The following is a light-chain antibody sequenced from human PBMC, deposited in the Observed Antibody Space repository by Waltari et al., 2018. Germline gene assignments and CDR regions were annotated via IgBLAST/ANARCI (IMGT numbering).Light chain of an antibody. V-gene: IGLV2-8*01. CDR3: SSFAGSNNV. CDR2: EVT. J-gene: IGLJ1*01. Sequence: QSALTQPPSASGSPGESVTISCTGTNSDLGLSNYFSWYQQPPGNAPKLMIYEVTKRPSGVPDRFSGSKSGNTASLTVSGLQTDDEADYFCSSFAGSNNVFGSGTKVTVL. CDR1: NSDLGLSNY.